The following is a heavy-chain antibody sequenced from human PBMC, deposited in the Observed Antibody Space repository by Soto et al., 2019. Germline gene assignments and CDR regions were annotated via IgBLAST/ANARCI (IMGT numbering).Heavy chain of an antibody. V-gene: IGHV4-39*01. CDR2: VYYRGRS. D-gene: IGHD4-17*01. J-gene: IGHJ4*02. CDR3: VSQRTTAPTQAYFDY. CDR1: GGSVTNSSYY. Sequence: LSLTCTVSGGSVTNSSYYWGWIRQSPGKGLEWIGSVYYRGRSYSKSSVKSRVTISVDTSKNRFSLSLNSATASDTAVYFCVSQRTTAPTQAYFDYWGPGALVTVSS.